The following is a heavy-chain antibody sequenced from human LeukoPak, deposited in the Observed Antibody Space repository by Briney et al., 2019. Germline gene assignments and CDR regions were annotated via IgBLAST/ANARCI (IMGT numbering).Heavy chain of an antibody. D-gene: IGHD3-10*01. V-gene: IGHV4-30-4*01. CDR3: ARGGITMVRGVIITRALGY. J-gene: IGHJ4*02. CDR2: IYYSGST. Sequence: SQTLSLTCTVSGGSLSSGDYYWSWIRQPPGKGLEWIGYIYYSGSTYYNPSLKSRVTISVDTSKNQFSLKLSSVTAADTAVYYCARGGITMVRGVIITRALGYWGQGTLVTVSS. CDR1: GGSLSSGDYY.